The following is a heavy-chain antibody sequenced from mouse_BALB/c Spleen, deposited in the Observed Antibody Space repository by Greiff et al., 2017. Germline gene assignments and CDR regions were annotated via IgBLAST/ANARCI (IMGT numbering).Heavy chain of an antibody. CDR1: GYTFTDYA. CDR2: ISTYYGDA. D-gene: IGHD2-1*01. CDR3: AREGIYYGNYGAMDY. V-gene: IGHV1S137*01. J-gene: IGHJ4*01. Sequence: QVQLQQSGAELVRPGVSVKISCKGSGYTFTDYAMHWVKQSHAKSLEWIGVISTYYGDASYNQKFKGKATMTVDKSSSTAYMELARLTSEDSAIYYCAREGIYYGNYGAMDYWGQGTSVTVSS.